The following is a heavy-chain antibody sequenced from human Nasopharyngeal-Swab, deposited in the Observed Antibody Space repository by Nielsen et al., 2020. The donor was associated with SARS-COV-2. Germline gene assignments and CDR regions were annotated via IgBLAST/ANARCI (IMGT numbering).Heavy chain of an antibody. CDR1: GGTFSSYA. Sequence: SVKVSCKASGGTFSSYAISWVRQAPGQGLEWMGGIIPIFGTANYAQKFQGGVTITADKSTSTAYMELSSLRSEDTAVYYCARAPGGIQLWLPYRDAFDIWGQGTMVTVSS. D-gene: IGHD5-18*01. V-gene: IGHV1-69*06. CDR3: ARAPGGIQLWLPYRDAFDI. CDR2: IIPIFGTA. J-gene: IGHJ3*02.